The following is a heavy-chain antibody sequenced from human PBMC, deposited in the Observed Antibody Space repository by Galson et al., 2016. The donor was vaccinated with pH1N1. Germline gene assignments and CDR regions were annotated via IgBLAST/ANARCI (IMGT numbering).Heavy chain of an antibody. CDR3: ARAGSSWDTYYYYYGMDV. CDR2: IKQDGSEK. V-gene: IGHV3-7*03. D-gene: IGHD6-13*01. J-gene: IGHJ6*02. CDR1: GFTFSSYW. Sequence: SLRLSCAASGFTFSSYWMSWVRQAPGKGLEWVANIKQDGSEKHYVDSVKGRFTISRDNAKNSLYLQMNSLRAEDTAVYYCARAGSSWDTYYYYYGMDVLGQGTTVTVSS.